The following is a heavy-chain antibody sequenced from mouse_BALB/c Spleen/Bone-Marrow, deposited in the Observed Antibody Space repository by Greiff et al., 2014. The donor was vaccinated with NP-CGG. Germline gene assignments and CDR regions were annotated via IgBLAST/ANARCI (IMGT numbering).Heavy chain of an antibody. CDR2: IFPCNGGT. J-gene: IGHJ3*01. V-gene: IGHV1-9*01. CDR1: GYTFSSYW. Sequence: VQLQQSGAELMKTGASVKISCKATGYTFSSYWIEWVKQRPGHGLEWIGEIFPCNGGTKFNEKFKGKSTFTADTSSNTAYMQLSSLTAEDSAVYYGARERGYWGQGTLLTVSA. CDR3: ARERGY.